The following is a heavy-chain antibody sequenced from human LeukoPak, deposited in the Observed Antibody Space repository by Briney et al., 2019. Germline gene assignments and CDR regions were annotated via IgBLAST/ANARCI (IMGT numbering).Heavy chain of an antibody. J-gene: IGHJ4*02. CDR1: GGSISSSSYY. CDR2: IYYSGST. V-gene: IGHV4-39*01. D-gene: IGHD1-26*01. Sequence: SETLSLTCTVSGGSISSSSYYWGWIRQPPGKGLEWIGSIYYSGSTYYNPSLKGRVTISVDTSKNQFSLKLSSVTAADTAVYYCARQGASIVGATGAIDYWGQGTLVTVSS. CDR3: ARQGASIVGATGAIDY.